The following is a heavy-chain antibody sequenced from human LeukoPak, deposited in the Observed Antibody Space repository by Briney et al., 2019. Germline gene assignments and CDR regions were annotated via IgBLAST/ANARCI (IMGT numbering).Heavy chain of an antibody. Sequence: SETLSLTCTVSGGSISSGDYYWSWIRQPPGKGLEWIGYIYYSGSTYYNPSLKSRVSISVDTSTNQFSLKLSSVTAADTAVYYCAREGGYYGSGSYYTDLSNFDYWGQGTLVTV. D-gene: IGHD3-10*01. CDR1: GGSISSGDYY. CDR3: AREGGYYGSGSYYTDLSNFDY. CDR2: IYYSGST. V-gene: IGHV4-30-4*08. J-gene: IGHJ4*02.